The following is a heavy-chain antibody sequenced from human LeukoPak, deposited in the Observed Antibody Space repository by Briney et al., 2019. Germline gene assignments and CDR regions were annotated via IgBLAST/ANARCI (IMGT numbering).Heavy chain of an antibody. CDR3: ARLSAELFPPDY. CDR2: IYHGGRT. J-gene: IGHJ4*02. Sequence: PPETLSLTCTVSGYSISSGYYWGWIRQTPGKGLEWIGYIYHGGRTDYSPSLKSRVTISVDTSKNQFSLKLGSVTAADTAVYYCARLSAELFPPDYWGQGTLVTVSS. V-gene: IGHV4-38-2*02. D-gene: IGHD3-10*01. CDR1: GYSISSGYY.